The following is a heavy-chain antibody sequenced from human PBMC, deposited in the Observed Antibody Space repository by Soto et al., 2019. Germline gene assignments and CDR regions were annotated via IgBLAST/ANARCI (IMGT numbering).Heavy chain of an antibody. D-gene: IGHD3-3*01. CDR2: ISAYNGNT. CDR1: GYTVTSYG. J-gene: IGHJ4*02. Sequence: ASVKVSCKASGYTVTSYGISWVRQAPGQGLEWMGWISAYNGNTNYAQKLQGRVTMTTDTSTSTAYMELRSLRSDDTAVYYCARGRFLAGIGNKGAIDYWGQGTLVTVSS. CDR3: ARGRFLAGIGNKGAIDY. V-gene: IGHV1-18*01.